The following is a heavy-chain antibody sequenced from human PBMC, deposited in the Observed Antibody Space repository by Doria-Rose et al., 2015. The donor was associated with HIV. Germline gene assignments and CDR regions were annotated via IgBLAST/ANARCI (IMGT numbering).Heavy chain of an antibody. CDR1: GVSLSSPGMG. V-gene: IGHV2-26*01. CDR3: ARVKSSRWYHKYYFDF. J-gene: IGHJ4*02. Sequence: QVTLKESGPVLVKPTETLTLTCTVSGVSLSSPGMGVSWIRQPPGKALEWLANIFSDDERSYNTSLKSRLTISRCTSKSQVVLTMTDMDPVDTATYYCARVKSSRWYHKYYFDFWGQGTLVIVPA. CDR2: IFSDDER. D-gene: IGHD6-13*01.